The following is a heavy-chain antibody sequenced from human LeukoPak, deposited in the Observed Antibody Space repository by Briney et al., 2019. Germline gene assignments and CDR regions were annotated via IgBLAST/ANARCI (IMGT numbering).Heavy chain of an antibody. CDR3: ARSRTLLPYAFDI. Sequence: GESLRISCKGSGYSFTSYWIGWVRQMPGKGLEWMGIIYPGDSDTRYSPSFQGQVTISADKSISTAYLQWSSLKASDTAMYYCARSRTLLPYAFDIWGQGTMVTVSS. J-gene: IGHJ3*02. CDR1: GYSFTSYW. V-gene: IGHV5-51*01. D-gene: IGHD3-22*01. CDR2: IYPGDSDT.